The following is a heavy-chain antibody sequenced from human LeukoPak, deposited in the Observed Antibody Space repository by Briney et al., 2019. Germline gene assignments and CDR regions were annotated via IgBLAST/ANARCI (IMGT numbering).Heavy chain of an antibody. D-gene: IGHD2-21*02. V-gene: IGHV3-7*01. CDR1: GFTFSNYW. CDR3: ARSEAVGTVDY. CDR2: IKEDGSAN. Sequence: GGSLRLSCAASGFTFSNYWMSWVRQAPGKGLEWVADIKEDGSANWCIDSVKGRFTISRDNVKNSLYLQMNSLRAEDTAVYHCARSEAVGTVDYWGQGALVTVSS. J-gene: IGHJ4*02.